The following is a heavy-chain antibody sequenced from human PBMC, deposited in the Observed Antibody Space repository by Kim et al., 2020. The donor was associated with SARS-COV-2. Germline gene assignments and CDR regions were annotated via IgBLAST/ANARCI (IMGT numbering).Heavy chain of an antibody. D-gene: IGHD3-22*01. J-gene: IGHJ4*02. CDR2: IIPIFGTA. CDR1: GGTFSSYA. V-gene: IGHV1-69*13. CDR3: ARGFRTYYYDSSGYYSVQGY. Sequence: SVKVSCKASGGTFSSYAISWVRQAPGQGLEWMGGIIPIFGTANYAQKFQGRVTITADESTSTAYMELSSLRSEDTAVYYCARGFRTYYYDSSGYYSVQGYWGQGTLVTVSS.